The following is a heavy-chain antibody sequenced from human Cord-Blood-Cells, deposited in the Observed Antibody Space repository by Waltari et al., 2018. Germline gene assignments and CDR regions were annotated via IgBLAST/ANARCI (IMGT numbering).Heavy chain of an antibody. CDR1: GFSLSTSGMP. J-gene: IGHJ4*02. CDR3: ARTNPYSSSWYYFDY. CDR2: IDWDDDK. Sequence: HVTLKESGPALVKPTQTLTLTCPFSGFSLSTSGMPVSWIRQPPGKALEWLARIDWDDDKFYSTSLKTRLTISKDTSKNQVVLTMTNMDPVDTATYYCARTNPYSSSWYYFDYWGQGTLVTVSS. D-gene: IGHD6-13*01. V-gene: IGHV2-70*04.